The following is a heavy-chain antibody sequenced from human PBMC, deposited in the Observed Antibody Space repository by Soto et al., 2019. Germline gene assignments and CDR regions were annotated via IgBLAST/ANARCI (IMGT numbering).Heavy chain of an antibody. CDR1: VFTFSGSA. D-gene: IGHD5-18*01. J-gene: IGHJ6*02. CDR3: TRLGNTAMVRNGMDV. V-gene: IGHV3-73*01. Sequence: PGGSLRLSCAASVFTFSGSAMPWVRQASGKGLEWVGRIRSKANSYATAYAASVKGRFTISRDDSKNTAYLQMNSLKTEDTAVYYCTRLGNTAMVRNGMDVWGQGTTVTVSS. CDR2: IRSKANSYAT.